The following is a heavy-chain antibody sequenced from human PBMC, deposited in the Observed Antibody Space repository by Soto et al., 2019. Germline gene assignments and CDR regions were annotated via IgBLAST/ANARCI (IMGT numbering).Heavy chain of an antibody. Sequence: QVQLQESGPGLVKPSETLSLTCTVSGGSISSYYWSWVRQPPGKGLEWIGYIYYGGSTNYNPSLKRRVTISVDTAKNQFSLKLSSVTAADTAVYYCARDRRELPPYYDGMDVWGQGTTVTVSS. V-gene: IGHV4-59*01. CDR1: GGSISSYY. J-gene: IGHJ6*02. CDR2: IYYGGST. CDR3: ARDRRELPPYYDGMDV. D-gene: IGHD1-26*01.